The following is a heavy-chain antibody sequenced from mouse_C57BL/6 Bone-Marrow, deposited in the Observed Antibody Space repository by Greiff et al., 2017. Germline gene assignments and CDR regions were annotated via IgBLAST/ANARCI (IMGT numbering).Heavy chain of an antibody. CDR3: ARVRIYYDDDGGSDWYFDV. CDR1: GYTFTSYW. D-gene: IGHD2-4*01. J-gene: IGHJ1*03. CDR2: IYPSDSYT. V-gene: IGHV1-59*01. Sequence: VQLQQPGAELVRPGTSVKLSCKASGYTFTSYWMHWVKQRPGQGLEWIGVIYPSDSYTNYNQKFKGKATLTVDTSSSTAYMQLSSLTSEDSAVYYCARVRIYYDDDGGSDWYFDVWGTGTTVTVSA.